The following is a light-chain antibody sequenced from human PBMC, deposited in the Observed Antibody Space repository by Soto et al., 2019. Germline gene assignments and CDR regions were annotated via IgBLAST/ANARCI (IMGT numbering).Light chain of an antibody. V-gene: IGKV3-20*01. Sequence: EIVLTQSPGTLSLSPGERATLSCRASQNLSSGYLAWYQQKPGQAPRLLIYGASSRATGIPDRFSGSGSGTDFTLTISRLEPEDFAVYYCQQYGSSLGTFGQGTKLEIK. CDR1: QNLSSGY. CDR3: QQYGSSLGT. J-gene: IGKJ2*01. CDR2: GAS.